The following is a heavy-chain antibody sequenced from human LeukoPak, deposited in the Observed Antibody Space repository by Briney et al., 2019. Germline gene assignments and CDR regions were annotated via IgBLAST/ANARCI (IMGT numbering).Heavy chain of an antibody. Sequence: SETLSLTCSVSGYSISSGFYWGWIRQPPGKGLEWLGTMSHTGTTYYNPSLKSRVTISVDTSKNQFSLKLSSVTAADTAVYYCARGSNYYDSGKGWFDPWGQGTLVTVSS. D-gene: IGHD3-10*01. CDR2: MSHTGTT. CDR3: ARGSNYYDSGKGWFDP. V-gene: IGHV4-38-2*02. J-gene: IGHJ5*02. CDR1: GYSISSGFY.